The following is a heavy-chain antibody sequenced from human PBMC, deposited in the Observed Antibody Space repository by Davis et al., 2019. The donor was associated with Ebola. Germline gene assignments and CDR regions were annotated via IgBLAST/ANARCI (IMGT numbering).Heavy chain of an antibody. Sequence: PSETLSLTCTVSGGSISSHYWTWIRQPPGKGLEWIGYIYYRGSTNYNPSLKSRVTISVDTSKNQFSMHLNSVPPDDTALYYCASSGEYCGPTGCLDPADVFDVWGQGTMVTVSS. CDR3: ASSGEYCGPTGCLDPADVFDV. D-gene: IGHD2-21*01. V-gene: IGHV4-59*08. CDR1: GGSISSHY. CDR2: IYYRGST. J-gene: IGHJ3*01.